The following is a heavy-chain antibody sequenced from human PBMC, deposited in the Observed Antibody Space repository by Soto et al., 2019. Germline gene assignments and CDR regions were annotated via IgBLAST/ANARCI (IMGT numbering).Heavy chain of an antibody. V-gene: IGHV1-18*01. D-gene: IGHD3-16*01. Sequence: QVQLVQSGAEVKKPGASVKVSCKASGYTFTSYGISWVRQAPGQGLEWMGWISAYNGNTNYAQKLQGRVTMTTDTSTSTAYMEHRSLRSDDTAVYYCARDTYVWGRRGCFEPWGQGTLVTVSS. CDR2: ISAYNGNT. CDR3: ARDTYVWGRRGCFEP. J-gene: IGHJ5*02. CDR1: GYTFTSYG.